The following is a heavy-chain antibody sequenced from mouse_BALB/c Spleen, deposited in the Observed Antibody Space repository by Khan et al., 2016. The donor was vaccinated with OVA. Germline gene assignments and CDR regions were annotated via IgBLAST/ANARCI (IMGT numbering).Heavy chain of an antibody. V-gene: IGHV1-77*01. J-gene: IGHJ3*01. CDR2: FYPGSGTT. D-gene: IGHD1-1*02. CDR1: GYTFTDYV. CDR3: AKNYASWFAY. Sequence: QVQLQQSGPELMKPGASVNIFCKASGYTFTDYVINWVKQRTGQGLERIGEFYPGSGTTYHNEKFKGKATLTADKSSNTAHMQLSSLTSEASEVYFCAKNYASWFAYWGQETLVTVSA.